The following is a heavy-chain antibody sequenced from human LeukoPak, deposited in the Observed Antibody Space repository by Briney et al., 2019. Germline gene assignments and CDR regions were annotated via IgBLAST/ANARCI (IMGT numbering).Heavy chain of an antibody. V-gene: IGHV1-18*01. CDR3: ARSHYGGNSDPSH. CDR2: ISAYNGNT. J-gene: IGHJ4*02. Sequence: ASVKVSCKASGYTFTSYGISWVRQAPGQGLEWMGWISAYNGNTNYAQKFQGRVTMTRDTSISTAYMELSRLRSDDTAVYYCARSHYGGNSDPSHWGQGTLVTVSS. CDR1: GYTFTSYG. D-gene: IGHD4-23*01.